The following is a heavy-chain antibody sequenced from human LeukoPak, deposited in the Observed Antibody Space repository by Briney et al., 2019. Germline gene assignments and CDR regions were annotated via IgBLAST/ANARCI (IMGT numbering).Heavy chain of an antibody. D-gene: IGHD6-19*01. CDR2: IYSGGST. V-gene: IGHV3-53*01. CDR3: AREGTSSGWYPFDC. CDR1: GFSFSDYY. J-gene: IGHJ4*02. Sequence: PGGSLRLSCATSGFSFSDYYMSWVRQAPGKGLEWVSVIYSGGSTYYADSVKGRFTISRDNSKNTLFLQMNSLRAEDTAVYYCAREGTSSGWYPFDCWGQGTLVAVSS.